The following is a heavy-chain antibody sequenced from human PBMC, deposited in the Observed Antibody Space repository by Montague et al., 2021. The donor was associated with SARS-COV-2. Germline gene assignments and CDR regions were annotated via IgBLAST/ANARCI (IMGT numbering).Heavy chain of an antibody. CDR2: IYYSEST. CDR3: ARFPTSYYYDSKAAPATPDALDI. D-gene: IGHD3-22*01. J-gene: IGHJ3*02. CDR1: GGSISSSSYY. V-gene: IGHV4-39*01. Sequence: SETLSLTCTVSGGSISSSSYYWGWIRQPPGKGLEWIGSIYYSESTYYNPSLKSRVTISVDTSKNQFSLKLSSVTAADTAVYYCARFPTSYYYDSKAAPATPDALDIWGQGTMVTVSS.